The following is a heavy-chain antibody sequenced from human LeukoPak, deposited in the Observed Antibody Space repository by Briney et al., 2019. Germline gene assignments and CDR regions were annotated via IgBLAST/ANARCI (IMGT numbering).Heavy chain of an antibody. Sequence: GGSLRLSCAASGFTFSNYAMSWVRQAPGKGLEWVSGITGSGDSTYYPDSVKGRFTISRDNSKITLYLQMNRLRAEDTAVYYCAKVKVPAASYYYYAMDVWGQGTTVTVSS. J-gene: IGHJ6*02. CDR1: GFTFSNYA. CDR3: AKVKVPAASYYYYAMDV. CDR2: ITGSGDST. V-gene: IGHV3-23*01. D-gene: IGHD2-2*01.